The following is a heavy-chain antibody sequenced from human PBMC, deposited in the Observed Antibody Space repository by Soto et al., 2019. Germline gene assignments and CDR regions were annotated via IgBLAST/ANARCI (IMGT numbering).Heavy chain of an antibody. CDR2: ISHSGST. D-gene: IGHD3-16*01. J-gene: IGHJ4*02. Sequence: QLQLQESGSGLVKPSQTLSLTCAVSGGSISSGGYSWSWIRQPPGKGLEWIGYISHSGSTYYNPCLKSPVPISVDRSKSQFSLKLSAVSAADTAVYYCARGGGYTFDYWGQGTLVTVSS. V-gene: IGHV4-30-2*01. CDR3: ARGGGYTFDY. CDR1: GGSISSGGYS.